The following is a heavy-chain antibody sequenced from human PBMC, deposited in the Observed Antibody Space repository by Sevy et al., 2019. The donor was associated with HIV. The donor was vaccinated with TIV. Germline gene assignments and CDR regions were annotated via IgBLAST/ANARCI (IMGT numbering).Heavy chain of an antibody. CDR2: IKSKNDGGTT. J-gene: IGHJ4*02. D-gene: IGHD6-19*01. CDR3: TTEYFSGSHDFDY. V-gene: IGHV3-15*01. Sequence: GGSLRLSCAASGFSFNTAWMSWVRQAPGKGLEWVGRIKSKNDGGTTDYAAPVKGRFTISRDDSSNTLYLQVNSLKTEDTAVYYCTTEYFSGSHDFDYWGQGTQVTVSS. CDR1: GFSFNTAW.